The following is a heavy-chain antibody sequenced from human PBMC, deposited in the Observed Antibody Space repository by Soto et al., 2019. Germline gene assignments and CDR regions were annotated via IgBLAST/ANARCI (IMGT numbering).Heavy chain of an antibody. J-gene: IGHJ4*02. CDR3: ARESEDLTSNFDY. V-gene: IGHV3-21*06. CDR2: ISSTTNYT. Sequence: GGSLRPSCAASGFTFSSYEMNWVRQAPGKGLEWVSSISSTTNYTYYGDSMKGRFTISRDNAKNSLYLEMNSLRAEATAVYYCARESEDLTSNFDYWGQGTLVTVSS. CDR1: GFTFSSYE.